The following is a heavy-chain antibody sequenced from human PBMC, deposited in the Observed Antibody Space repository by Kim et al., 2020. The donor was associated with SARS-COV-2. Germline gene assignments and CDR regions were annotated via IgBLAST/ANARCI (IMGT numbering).Heavy chain of an antibody. V-gene: IGHV4-34*01. J-gene: IGHJ6*02. CDR1: GGSFSGYY. Sequence: SETLSLTCAVYGGSFSGYYWSWIRQPPGKGLEWIGEINHSGSTNYNPSLKSRVTISVDTSKNQFSLKLSSVTAADTAVYYCARGWRRFIVATIRDYYYYGMDAWGQGTTGAGSS. CDR3: ARGWRRFIVATIRDYYYYGMDA. D-gene: IGHD5-12*01. CDR2: INHSGST.